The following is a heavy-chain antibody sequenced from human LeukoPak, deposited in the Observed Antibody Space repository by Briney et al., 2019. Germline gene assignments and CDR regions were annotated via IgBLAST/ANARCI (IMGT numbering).Heavy chain of an antibody. CDR1: GYIFPNYG. CDR2: ISSDKVNT. Sequence: ASVKVSCKASGYIFPNYGINWVRQAPGEGLEWIGWISSDKVNTNNAQKFQGRVTMTTDTSMNIAYMQLTSLRSDDTAVYYCARSSYYYAADALDIWGQGTMVTVSS. CDR3: ARSSYYYAADALDI. V-gene: IGHV1-18*01. J-gene: IGHJ3*02. D-gene: IGHD3-10*01.